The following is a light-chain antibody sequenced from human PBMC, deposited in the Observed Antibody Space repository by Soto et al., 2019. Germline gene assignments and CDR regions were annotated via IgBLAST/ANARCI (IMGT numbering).Light chain of an antibody. CDR2: HAS. J-gene: IGKJ2*01. V-gene: IGKV3-15*01. Sequence: EIVMTQSPLTLSASPGERAIFSCRASQSVGRNIAWYQQKPGQSPMLLVYHASTRASAIPARFSGSGSGTEFTLTIITLQPEDFAVYYCQQYYQWPSYTFGQGTKVDI. CDR1: QSVGRN. CDR3: QQYYQWPSYT.